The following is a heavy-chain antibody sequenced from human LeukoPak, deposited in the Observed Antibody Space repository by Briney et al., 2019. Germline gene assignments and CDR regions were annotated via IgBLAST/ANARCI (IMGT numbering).Heavy chain of an antibody. CDR3: ATERIAAAGTGVDY. J-gene: IGHJ4*02. CDR2: IQFDGSEE. V-gene: IGHV3-30*02. D-gene: IGHD6-13*01. CDR1: GFIFSS. Sequence: GGSLRLSCAASGFIFSSMHWVRQAPGQGLEWVAFIQFDGSEEFYADSVKGRFTISRDNSKNTLYLQMNSLRAEDTAVYYCATERIAAAGTGVDYWGQGTLVTVSS.